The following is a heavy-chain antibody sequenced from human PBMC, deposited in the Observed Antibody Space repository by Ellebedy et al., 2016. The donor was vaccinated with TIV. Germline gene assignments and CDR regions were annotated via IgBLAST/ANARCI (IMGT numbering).Heavy chain of an antibody. V-gene: IGHV4-34*09. Sequence: LRLXXNVYGGSFSNFYWTWIRQAPGKGLEWIGEAHQSGYTSYNPSLKSRVTISLDTSKNQFSLKLTSVTAADTAVYYCARYGSGSYSTRSWFGPWGRGTLVTVSS. CDR2: AHQSGYT. CDR1: GGSFSNFY. J-gene: IGHJ5*02. D-gene: IGHD3-10*01. CDR3: ARYGSGSYSTRSWFGP.